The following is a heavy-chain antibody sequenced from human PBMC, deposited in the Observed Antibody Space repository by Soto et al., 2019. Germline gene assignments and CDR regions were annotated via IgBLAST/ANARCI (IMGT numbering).Heavy chain of an antibody. CDR1: GGSFSGYY. D-gene: IGHD2-15*01. V-gene: IGHV4-34*01. CDR3: ARADIVVVVAATRSYWFDP. CDR2: INHSGST. Sequence: QVQLQQWGAGLLKPSETLSLTCAVYGGSFSGYYWSWIRQPPGKGLEWIGEINHSGSTNYNPSLKSRVTISVDTSKNQFSLKLSSGTAADTAVYYGARADIVVVVAATRSYWFDPWGQGTLVTVSS. J-gene: IGHJ5*02.